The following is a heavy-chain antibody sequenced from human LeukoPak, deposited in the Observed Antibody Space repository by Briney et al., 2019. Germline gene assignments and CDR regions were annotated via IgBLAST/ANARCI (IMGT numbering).Heavy chain of an antibody. CDR2: ISGSGGST. CDR3: AKPNLQLWLLGYFDY. CDR1: GFTFSSYA. Sequence: GGSLRLSCAASGFTFSSYAMSWVRQAPGKGLEWVSAISGSGGSTYYADSVKGRFTISRVNSKNTLYLQMNSLRAEDTAVYYCAKPNLQLWLLGYFDYWGQGTLVTVSS. J-gene: IGHJ4*02. D-gene: IGHD5-18*01. V-gene: IGHV3-23*01.